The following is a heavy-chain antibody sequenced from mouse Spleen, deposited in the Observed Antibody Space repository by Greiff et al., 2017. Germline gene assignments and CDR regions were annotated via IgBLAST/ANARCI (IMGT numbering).Heavy chain of an antibody. CDR2: INPSTGGT. D-gene: IGHD2-1*01. Sequence: VQLKQSGPELVKPGASVKISCKASGYSFTGYYMNWVKQSPEKSLEWIGEINPSTGGTTYNQTFKAKATLTVDKSSSTAYMQLKSLTSEDSAVYYCARDYGNYDAMDYWGQGTSVTVSS. V-gene: IGHV1-42*01. J-gene: IGHJ4*01. CDR3: ARDYGNYDAMDY. CDR1: GYSFTGYY.